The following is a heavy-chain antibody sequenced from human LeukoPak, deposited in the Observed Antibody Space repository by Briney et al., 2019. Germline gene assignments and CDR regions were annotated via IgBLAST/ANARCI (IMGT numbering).Heavy chain of an antibody. Sequence: PGGSLRLSCAASGFTFSSYSMNWVRQAPGKGLEWVAFIRYDGSNKYYADSVKGRFTISRDNSKNTLYLQMNSLRAEDTAVYYCAKDPTDIVVVPALDYYYYYYMDVWGKGTTVTVSS. D-gene: IGHD2-2*01. J-gene: IGHJ6*03. V-gene: IGHV3-30*02. CDR3: AKDPTDIVVVPALDYYYYYYMDV. CDR2: IRYDGSNK. CDR1: GFTFSSYS.